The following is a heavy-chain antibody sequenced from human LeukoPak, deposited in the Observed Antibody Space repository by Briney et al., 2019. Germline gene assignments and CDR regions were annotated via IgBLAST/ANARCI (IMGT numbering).Heavy chain of an antibody. CDR3: GRAKGLAEGFDP. CDR2: IYHSGST. Sequence: SETLSLTCTVSGGSISSGGYYWSWIRQPPGKGLEWIGYIYHSGSTYYNPSLKSRVTISVDRSKNQFSLKLSSVTAADTAVYYCGRAKGLAEGFDPWGQGTLVTVSS. CDR1: GGSISSGGYY. J-gene: IGHJ5*02. V-gene: IGHV4-30-2*01.